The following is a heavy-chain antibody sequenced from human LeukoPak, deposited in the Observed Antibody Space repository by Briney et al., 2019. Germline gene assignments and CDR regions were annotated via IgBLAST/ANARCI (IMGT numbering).Heavy chain of an antibody. CDR3: ARAKGYYDSSGYHVEYFDY. CDR1: GGSISSSSYY. CDR2: IYYSGST. D-gene: IGHD3-22*01. V-gene: IGHV4-39*07. J-gene: IGHJ4*02. Sequence: SETLSLTCTVSGGSISSSSYYWGWIRQPPGKGLEWIGSIYYSGSTYYNPSLKSRVTISVDTSKNQFSLKLSSVTAADTAVYYCARAKGYYDSSGYHVEYFDYWGQGTLVTVSS.